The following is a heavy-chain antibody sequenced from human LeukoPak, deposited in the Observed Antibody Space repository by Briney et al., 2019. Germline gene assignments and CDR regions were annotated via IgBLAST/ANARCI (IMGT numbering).Heavy chain of an antibody. V-gene: IGHV1-8*01. CDR3: ARGLRDYYGSGSSYRPLDY. Sequence: GASVKVSCKASGYTFTSYDINWVRQATGQGLEWMGWMNPNSGNTGYAQKFQGRVTMTRNTSISTAYMELSSLRSEDTAVYYCARGLRDYYGSGSSYRPLDYWGQGTLVTVSS. CDR2: MNPNSGNT. CDR1: GYTFTSYD. D-gene: IGHD3-10*01. J-gene: IGHJ4*02.